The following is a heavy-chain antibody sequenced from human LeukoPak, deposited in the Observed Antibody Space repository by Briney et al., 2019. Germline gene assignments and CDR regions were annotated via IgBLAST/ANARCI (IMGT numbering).Heavy chain of an antibody. CDR3: ARDLFSSPVVPAPWWFDP. CDR2: INPNSGGT. V-gene: IGHV1-2*02. CDR1: GYTFTGYY. Sequence: ASVKVSCKASGYTFTGYYMHWVRQAPGQGLEWMGWINPNSGGTNYAQKFQGRVTMTRDTSISTAYMELSRLRSDDTAVYYCARDLFSSPVVPAPWWFDPWGQGTLVTVSS. D-gene: IGHD2-2*01. J-gene: IGHJ5*02.